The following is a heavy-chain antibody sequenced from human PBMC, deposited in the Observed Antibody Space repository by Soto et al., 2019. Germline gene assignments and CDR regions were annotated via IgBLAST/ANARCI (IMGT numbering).Heavy chain of an antibody. J-gene: IGHJ4*02. CDR1: GYSIRSGYY. V-gene: IGHV4-38-2*02. CDR2: IYHSGST. D-gene: IGHD3-22*01. Sequence: SETLSLTCAVSGYSIRSGYYWGWIRQPPGKGLEWIGSIYHSGSTYYNPSLKSRVTISVDTSENQFSLKLSSVTAADTAVYYCARDFEESLNYYDSSGYYLYYFDYWGQGTLVTVSS. CDR3: ARDFEESLNYYDSSGYYLYYFDY.